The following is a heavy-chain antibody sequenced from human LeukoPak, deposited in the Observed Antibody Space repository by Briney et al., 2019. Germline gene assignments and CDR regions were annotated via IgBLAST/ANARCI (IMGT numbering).Heavy chain of an antibody. CDR1: GYTFTSYG. J-gene: IGHJ4*02. V-gene: IGHV1-69*05. CDR3: ARGEGYCSGGSCLVDY. CDR2: IIPIFGTA. Sequence: EASVKVSCKASGYTFTSYGISWVRQAPGQGLEWMGRIIPIFGTANYAQKFQGRVTITTDESTSTAYMELSSLRSEDTAVYYCARGEGYCSGGSCLVDYWGQGTLVTVSS. D-gene: IGHD2-15*01.